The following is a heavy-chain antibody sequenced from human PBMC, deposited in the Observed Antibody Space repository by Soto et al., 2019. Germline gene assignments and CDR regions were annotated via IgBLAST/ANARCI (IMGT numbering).Heavy chain of an antibody. V-gene: IGHV4-31*03. Sequence: QVQLQESGPGLLKPSQTLSLTCTVSGGSISNGGYYWSWIRQQPGKGLEWIGNIYYSGTTIYNPSLKSRLTMSVGTSKRQFSLKLSSVTAADADVYYCARADIFNYFYGMDVWGQGTTVTVSS. CDR2: IYYSGTT. CDR1: GGSISNGGYY. D-gene: IGHD2-21*01. J-gene: IGHJ6*02. CDR3: ARADIFNYFYGMDV.